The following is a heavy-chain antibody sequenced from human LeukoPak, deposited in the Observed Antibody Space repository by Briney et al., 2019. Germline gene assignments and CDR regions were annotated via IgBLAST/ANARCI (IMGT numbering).Heavy chain of an antibody. Sequence: SETLSLTCTVSGGSISSSSYYWGWIRQPPGKGLEWIGSTYYSRSTYYNPSLKSRVSISVDTSKNQFALKLRSVTAADTAVYYCASAYYYDSSGYPDAFDIWGQGTMVTVSS. CDR1: GGSISSSSYY. CDR3: ASAYYYDSSGYPDAFDI. CDR2: TYYSRST. J-gene: IGHJ3*02. D-gene: IGHD3-22*01. V-gene: IGHV4-39*01.